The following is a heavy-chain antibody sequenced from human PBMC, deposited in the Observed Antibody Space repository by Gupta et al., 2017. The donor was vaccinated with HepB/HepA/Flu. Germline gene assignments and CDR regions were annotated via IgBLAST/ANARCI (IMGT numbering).Heavy chain of an antibody. CDR1: GFTFSNYG. CDR2: IWYDGSKK. D-gene: IGHD6-19*01. CDR3: ARGKYRSDWYYFDY. J-gene: IGHJ4*02. V-gene: IGHV3-33*01. Sequence: QVQLVESGGGVVQPGRSLRVSCAASGFTFSNYGMHWVRQAPGKGLEWVAVIWYDGSKKYYVDSVKGRFTLSRDDSTNTLYLQMNSLRAEDTAVYYCARGKYRSDWYYFDYWGQGTLVTVSS.